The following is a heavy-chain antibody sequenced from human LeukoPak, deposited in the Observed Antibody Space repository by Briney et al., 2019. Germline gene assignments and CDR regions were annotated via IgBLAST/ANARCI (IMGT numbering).Heavy chain of an antibody. CDR3: ASQWIQLWSSFDY. Sequence: ASVKVSCKASGYTFTGYYMHWVRQAPGQGLEWMGWINPNSGGTKYAQKFQGRVTMTRDTSINTAYMELSRLRSDDTGVYYCASQWIQLWSSFDYWGQGTLVTVSS. D-gene: IGHD5-18*01. CDR1: GYTFTGYY. V-gene: IGHV1-2*02. CDR2: INPNSGGT. J-gene: IGHJ4*02.